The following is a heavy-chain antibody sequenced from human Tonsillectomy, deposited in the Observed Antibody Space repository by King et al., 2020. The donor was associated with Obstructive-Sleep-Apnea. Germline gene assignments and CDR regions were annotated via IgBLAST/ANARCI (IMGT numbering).Heavy chain of an antibody. CDR3: ARADSNFEWYFFDY. V-gene: IGHV3-30*04. Sequence: QMVESGGGVVQPGRSLRLSCAASGFTLSGYAMHWVRQAPVKGLEWLAFISYDGSNQYYADSVKGRFTISRDNSKNTLYLQMHSLRTEDTAVYFCARADSNFEWYFFDYWGQGALVTVSS. D-gene: IGHD4-11*01. CDR2: ISYDGSNQ. J-gene: IGHJ4*02. CDR1: GFTLSGYA.